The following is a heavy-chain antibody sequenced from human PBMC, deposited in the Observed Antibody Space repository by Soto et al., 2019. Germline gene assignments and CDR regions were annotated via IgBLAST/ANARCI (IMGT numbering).Heavy chain of an antibody. J-gene: IGHJ4*02. D-gene: IGHD6-13*01. CDR2: IYYSGST. V-gene: IGHV4-59*01. CDR1: GGSISGYY. Sequence: PSETLSLTRTVSGGSISGYYWSWIRQPPGKGLEWIGYIYYSGSTNYNPSLKSRVTISVDTSKNQFSLKLSSVTAADTAVYYCARGSSRYFDYWGQGTLVTVSS. CDR3: ARGSSRYFDY.